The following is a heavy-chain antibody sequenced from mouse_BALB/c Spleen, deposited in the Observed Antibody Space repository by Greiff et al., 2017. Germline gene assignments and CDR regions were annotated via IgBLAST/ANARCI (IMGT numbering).Heavy chain of an antibody. CDR2: IWGGGST. CDR1: GFSLTSYG. J-gene: IGHJ2*01. D-gene: IGHD1-1*01. V-gene: IGHV2-9*02. Sequence: QVQLKESGPGLVAPSQSLSITCTASGFSLTSYGVHWVRQPPGKGLEWLGVIWGGGSTNYYSALMSRLSISKDNSKSQVFLKMNSLQTDDTAMYYCARDPHYYGSPYFDYWGQGTTLTVSS. CDR3: ARDPHYYGSPYFDY.